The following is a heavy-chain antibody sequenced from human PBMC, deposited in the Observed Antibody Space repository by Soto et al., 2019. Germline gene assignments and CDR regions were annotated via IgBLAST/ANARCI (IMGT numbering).Heavy chain of an antibody. CDR2: IYPGDSDT. Sequence: GPALKIPGTVSVFRFTRNLIGCVRQMPGKGLEWMGIIYPGDSDTRYSPSFQGQVTISADKSISTAYLQWSSLKASDTAMYYCARDMGGGSSYSVWGQGTTVTV. CDR3: ARDMGGGSSYSV. D-gene: IGHD6-13*01. J-gene: IGHJ3*01. CDR1: VFRFTRNL. V-gene: IGHV5-51*01.